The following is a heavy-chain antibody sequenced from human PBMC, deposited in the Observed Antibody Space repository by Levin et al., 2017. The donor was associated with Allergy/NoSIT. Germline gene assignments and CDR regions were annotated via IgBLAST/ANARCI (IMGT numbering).Heavy chain of an antibody. CDR3: ARHSELTYYDFWSGLPNFDY. J-gene: IGHJ4*02. D-gene: IGHD3-3*01. CDR2: IYYSGST. V-gene: IGHV4-39*01. CDR1: GGSISSSSYY. Sequence: PGGSLRLSCTVSGGSISSSSYYWGWIRQPPGKGLEWIGSIYYSGSTYYNPSLKSRVTISVDTSKNQFSLKLSSVTAADTAVYYCARHSELTYYDFWSGLPNFDYWGQGTLVTVYS.